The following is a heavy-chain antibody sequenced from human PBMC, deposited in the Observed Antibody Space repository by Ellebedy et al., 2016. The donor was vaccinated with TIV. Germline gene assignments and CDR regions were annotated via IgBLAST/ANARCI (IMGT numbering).Heavy chain of an antibody. CDR1: GYTFTSYG. D-gene: IGHD3-16*02. J-gene: IGHJ5*02. V-gene: IGHV1-18*01. CDR3: ARDGPWGYHWFDP. Sequence: AASVKVSCKASGYTFTSYGISWVRQAPGQGLEWLGCINPYNGNTNYVQKLQDRVTMTTDTSTSTAYMELRSLRSDDAAVYYCARDGPWGYHWFDPWGQGTLVTVSS. CDR2: INPYNGNT.